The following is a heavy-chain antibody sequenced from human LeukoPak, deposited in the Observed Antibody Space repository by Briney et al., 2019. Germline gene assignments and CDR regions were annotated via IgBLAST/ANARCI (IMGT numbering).Heavy chain of an antibody. CDR2: FDPEDGET. D-gene: IGHD1-1*01. J-gene: IGHJ4*02. CDR1: GYTLTELS. CDR3: ATEIQTGTDPPPFDC. V-gene: IGHV1-24*01. Sequence: ASVKVSCKVSGYTLTELSMHWVRQAPGKGLEWMGGFDPEDGETIYAQKFQGRVTMTEDTSTDTAYMELSSLRSEDTAVYFCATEIQTGTDPPPFDCGGQGTLVTVSS.